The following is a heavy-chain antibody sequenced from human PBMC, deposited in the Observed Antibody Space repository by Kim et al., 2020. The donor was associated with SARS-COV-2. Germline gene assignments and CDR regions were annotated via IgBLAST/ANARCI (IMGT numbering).Heavy chain of an antibody. V-gene: IGHV3-15*01. CDR2: GTT. CDR3: TTTTVVTAR. Sequence: GTTDYAAPVTGRFTISRDDSKNTLNLQMNSLKTEDTAVYYCTTTTVVTARWGQGTLVTVSS. J-gene: IGHJ4*02. D-gene: IGHD4-17*01.